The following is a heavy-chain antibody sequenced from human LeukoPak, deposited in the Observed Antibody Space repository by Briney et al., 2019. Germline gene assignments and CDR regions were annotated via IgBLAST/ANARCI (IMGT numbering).Heavy chain of an antibody. D-gene: IGHD6-19*01. CDR3: ARASVTGTHHIDY. CDR1: GDSVSRNSAA. Sequence: SQTLSLTCAIPGDSVSRNSAAWNWIRQSPSRGLEWLGRTYYRSKWYNDYAVSVKSRITINPDTSKNQFSLQLNSVTPEDTAVYYCARASVTGTHHIDYWGQGTLVTVSS. J-gene: IGHJ4*02. V-gene: IGHV6-1*01. CDR2: TYYRSKWYN.